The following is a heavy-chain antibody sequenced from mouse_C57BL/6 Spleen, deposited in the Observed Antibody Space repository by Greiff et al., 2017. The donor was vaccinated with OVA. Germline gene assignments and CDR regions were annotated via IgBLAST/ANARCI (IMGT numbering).Heavy chain of an antibody. V-gene: IGHV5-17*01. D-gene: IGHD2-12*01. CDR3: ANRYDEYYAMDY. CDR2: ISSGSSTI. CDR1: GFTFSDYG. J-gene: IGHJ4*01. Sequence: EVKLVESGGGLVKPGGSLKLSCAASGFTFSDYGMHWVRQAPEKGLEWVAYISSGSSTIYYADTVKGRFTISRDNAKNTLFLQMTSLRSEDTAMYYCANRYDEYYAMDYWGQGTSVTVSS.